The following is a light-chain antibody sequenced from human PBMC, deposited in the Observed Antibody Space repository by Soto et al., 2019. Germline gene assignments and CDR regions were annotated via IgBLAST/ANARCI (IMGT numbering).Light chain of an antibody. V-gene: IGKV3-20*01. CDR3: QQYGSSPET. J-gene: IGKJ1*01. Sequence: EIVLTQSPGTLSLSPGERATLSCRASQSVSSSYLAWYQQKPGQAPRLLICDASSRATGIPDRFSGSGSGTDFTLTISRLEPEDFEVYYCQQYGSSPETFGQGAKVEIK. CDR1: QSVSSSY. CDR2: DAS.